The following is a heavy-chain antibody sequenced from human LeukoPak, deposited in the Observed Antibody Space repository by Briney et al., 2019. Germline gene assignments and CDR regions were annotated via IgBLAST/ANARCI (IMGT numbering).Heavy chain of an antibody. V-gene: IGHV3-30-3*01. CDR2: ISYDGSNK. CDR1: GFTFSSYA. D-gene: IGHD5-18*01. Sequence: GSLRLSCAASGFTFSSYAMHWVRQAPGKGLEWVAVISYDGSNKYYADSVKGRFTISRDNSKNTLYLQMNSLRAEDTAVYYCARESTAMVINWFDPWGQGTLVTVSS. CDR3: ARESTAMVINWFDP. J-gene: IGHJ5*02.